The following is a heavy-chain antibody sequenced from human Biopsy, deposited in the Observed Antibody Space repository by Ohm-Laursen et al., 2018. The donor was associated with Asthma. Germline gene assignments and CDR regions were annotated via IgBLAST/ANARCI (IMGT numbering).Heavy chain of an antibody. J-gene: IGHJ4*02. CDR2: ISVYNGDT. V-gene: IGHV1-18*01. D-gene: IGHD1-1*01. Sequence: SVKVSCNASGYTFTRYGIAWVRQAPGQGLEWVGWISVYNGDTNSAQKLQDRVTLTTDTYTDTAYMELRSLRSDDTAVYYCARRSYNWDDIDSLGQGTLVTVSS. CDR1: GYTFTRYG. CDR3: ARRSYNWDDIDS.